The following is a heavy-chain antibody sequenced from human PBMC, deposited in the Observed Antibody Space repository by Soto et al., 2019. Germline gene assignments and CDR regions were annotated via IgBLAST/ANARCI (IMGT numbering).Heavy chain of an antibody. V-gene: IGHV3-21*01. CDR2: ISSSSSYI. J-gene: IGHJ4*02. CDR3: ASGAYYYDSSGYYYY. Sequence: EVQLVESGGGLVKPGGSLRLSCAASGFTFSSYSMNWVHQAPGKGLEWVSSISSSSSYIYYADSVKGRFTISRDNAKNSLYLQMNSLRAEDTAVYYCASGAYYYDSSGYYYYWGQGTLVTVSS. D-gene: IGHD3-22*01. CDR1: GFTFSSYS.